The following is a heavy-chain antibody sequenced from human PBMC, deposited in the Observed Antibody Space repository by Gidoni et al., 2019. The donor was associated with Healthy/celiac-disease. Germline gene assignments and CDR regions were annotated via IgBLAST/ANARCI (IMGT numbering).Heavy chain of an antibody. CDR1: GGSISSGGYS. Sequence: QLQLQESGSGLVKPSQTLSLTCAVSGGSISSGGYSWSWIRQPPGKGLEWIGYIYHSGSTYYNPSLKSRVTISVDRSKNQFSLKLSSVTAADTAVYYCARVFGYYDSSGYYYVHAFDIWGQGTMVTVSS. V-gene: IGHV4-30-2*01. D-gene: IGHD3-22*01. J-gene: IGHJ3*02. CDR3: ARVFGYYDSSGYYYVHAFDI. CDR2: IYHSGST.